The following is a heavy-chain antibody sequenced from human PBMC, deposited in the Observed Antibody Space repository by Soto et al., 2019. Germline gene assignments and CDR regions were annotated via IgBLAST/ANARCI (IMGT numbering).Heavy chain of an antibody. CDR1: GYTFTSYD. CDR2: MNPNSSNT. Sequence: ASVKVSCKASGYTFTSYDINWVRQATGQGLEWMGWMNPNSSNTGYAQKFQGRVTMTRNTSISTAYMELSSLRSEDTAVYYCARGRGLRYFDWLGGMDVWGQGTTVTAP. J-gene: IGHJ6*02. V-gene: IGHV1-8*01. D-gene: IGHD3-9*01. CDR3: ARGRGLRYFDWLGGMDV.